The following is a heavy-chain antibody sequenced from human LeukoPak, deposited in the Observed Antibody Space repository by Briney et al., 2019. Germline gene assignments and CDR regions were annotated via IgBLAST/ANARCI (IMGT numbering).Heavy chain of an antibody. J-gene: IGHJ3*02. Sequence: PGGSLRLSCAASGFTFSDYSINWVRQAPGKGLEWVSSITSSSTYLNYADSVNGRFTISRDNAKNSLYLQMNSLRAEDTAVYYCARDVSVATDAGFDIWGQGTMVTVSS. D-gene: IGHD5-12*01. CDR1: GFTFSDYS. CDR2: ITSSSTYL. V-gene: IGHV3-21*01. CDR3: ARDVSVATDAGFDI.